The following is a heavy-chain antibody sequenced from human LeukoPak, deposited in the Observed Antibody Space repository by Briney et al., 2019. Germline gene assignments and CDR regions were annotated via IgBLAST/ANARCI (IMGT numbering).Heavy chain of an antibody. Sequence: GGSLRLSCAASGFTLSDYMSWIRQAPGKGLEWVSYISSSSRYTNYADSVKGRFTISRDNAKNSLYLQMNSLRAEDTAVYYCARGWSGMDVWGQGTTVTVSS. CDR3: ARGWSGMDV. CDR1: GFTLSDY. J-gene: IGHJ6*02. D-gene: IGHD3-3*01. CDR2: ISSSSRYT. V-gene: IGHV3-11*06.